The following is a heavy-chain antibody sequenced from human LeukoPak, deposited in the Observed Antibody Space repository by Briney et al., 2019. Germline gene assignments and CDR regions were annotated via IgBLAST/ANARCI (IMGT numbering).Heavy chain of an antibody. CDR1: GFTFSGFW. V-gene: IGHV3-7*01. CDR2: INQDESQK. Sequence: GGSLRLSCAASGFTFSGFWMKWVRQAPGKGMVWVANINQDESQKYYVDSVKGRFTISRDNAKNSLYLQMNSLRAEDTAVYYCARGHHTRGVYDYWGQGTLVTVSS. D-gene: IGHD3-10*01. CDR3: ARGHHTRGVYDY. J-gene: IGHJ4*02.